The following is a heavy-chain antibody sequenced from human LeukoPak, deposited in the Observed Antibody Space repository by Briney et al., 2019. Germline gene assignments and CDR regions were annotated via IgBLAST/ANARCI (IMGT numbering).Heavy chain of an antibody. CDR3: ARGVTGDTAVVPGWYFDL. CDR2: IYYSGST. V-gene: IGHV4-59*01. D-gene: IGHD5-18*01. J-gene: IGHJ2*01. CDR1: GVSISSYY. Sequence: SETLSLTCTVSGVSISSYYWSWIRQPPGKGLEWIGYIYYSGSTNYNPSLKSRVTISVDTSKNQFSLKLSSVTAADTAVYYCARGVTGDTAVVPGWYFDLWGRGTLVTVSS.